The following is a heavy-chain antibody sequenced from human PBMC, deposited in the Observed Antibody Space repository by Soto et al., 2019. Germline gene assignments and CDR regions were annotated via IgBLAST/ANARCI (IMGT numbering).Heavy chain of an antibody. V-gene: IGHV3-30*18. J-gene: IGHJ6*02. D-gene: IGHD2-2*01. CDR3: AKDLIDCSSTSCELYYYYYYGMDV. Sequence: GGSLRLSCAASGFTFSSYGMHWVRQAPGKGLEWVAVISYDGSNKYYADSVKGRFTISRDNSKNTLYLQMNSLRAEDTAVYYCAKDLIDCSSTSCELYYYYYYGMDVWGQGTTVTVSS. CDR1: GFTFSSYG. CDR2: ISYDGSNK.